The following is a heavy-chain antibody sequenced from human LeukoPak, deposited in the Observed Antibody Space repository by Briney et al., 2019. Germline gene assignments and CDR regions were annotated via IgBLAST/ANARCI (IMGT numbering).Heavy chain of an antibody. J-gene: IGHJ4*02. Sequence: GGSLRLSCAASGFTFSSYSMNWVRQAPGEGLEWVSSISSSSSYIYYADSVKGRFTISRDNAKNSLYLQMNSLRAEDTAVYYCARSNGAGRMAPGYWGQGTLVTVSS. CDR3: ARSNGAGRMAPGY. CDR1: GFTFSSYS. CDR2: ISSSSSYI. V-gene: IGHV3-21*01. D-gene: IGHD3-10*01.